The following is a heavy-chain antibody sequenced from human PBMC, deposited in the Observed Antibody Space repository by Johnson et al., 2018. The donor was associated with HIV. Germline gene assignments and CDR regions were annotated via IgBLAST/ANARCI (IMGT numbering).Heavy chain of an antibody. CDR3: ARDSPRYYYDSSTVPSKLPSDAFDM. V-gene: IGHV3-30*02. D-gene: IGHD3-22*01. J-gene: IGHJ3*02. CDR2: IRYDGSNK. CDR1: GFTFSSYG. Sequence: QVQLVESGGGLVQPGGSLRLSCAASGFTFSSYGMHWVRQAPGKGLEWVAFIRYDGSNKYYADSVKGRFTISRDNSKNTLYLQMNSLRAEDTAVYYCARDSPRYYYDSSTVPSKLPSDAFDMGAKGQWSPSLQ.